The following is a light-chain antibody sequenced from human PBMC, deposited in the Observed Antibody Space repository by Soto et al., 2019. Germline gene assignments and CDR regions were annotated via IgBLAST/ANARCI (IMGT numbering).Light chain of an antibody. V-gene: IGLV4-69*01. CDR1: SGHSSYA. CDR2: LNSAGSH. CDR3: QTWGTGTWV. J-gene: IGLJ3*02. Sequence: QSVLTQSPSASASLGASVKLTCTLSSGHSSYAIAWHQQQPEKGPRYLMKLNSAGSHSKGDGIPDRFSGSSSGAERYLTISSLQSEDEADYYCQTWGTGTWVFGGGTKLTVL.